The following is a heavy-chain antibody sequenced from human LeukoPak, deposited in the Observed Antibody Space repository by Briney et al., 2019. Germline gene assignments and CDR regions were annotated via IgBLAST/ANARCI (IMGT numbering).Heavy chain of an antibody. V-gene: IGHV3-7*01. CDR1: GFTFSSYW. CDR2: IKQDGSEK. Sequence: PGGSLRLSCAASGFTFSSYWMSWVRQAPGKGLEWVANIKQDGSEKYYVDSVKGLFTISRDNAKNSLYLQMNSLRAEDTAMYYCARQWFGVAPSRNDAFDIWGQGTMVTVPS. D-gene: IGHD3-10*01. CDR3: ARQWFGVAPSRNDAFDI. J-gene: IGHJ3*02.